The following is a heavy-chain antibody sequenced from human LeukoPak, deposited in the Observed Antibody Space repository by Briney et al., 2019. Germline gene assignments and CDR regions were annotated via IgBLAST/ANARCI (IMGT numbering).Heavy chain of an antibody. V-gene: IGHV3-30-3*01. CDR3: ARTMVRGSYIYYYGMDV. J-gene: IGHJ6*02. CDR2: ISYDGSNK. Sequence: PGGSLRLSCAASGFTFSSYAMHWVRQAPGKGLEWAAVISYDGSNKYYADFVKGRFTIPRDNSKNTLYLQMNSLRAEDTAVYYCARTMVRGSYIYYYGMDVWGQGTTVTVSS. D-gene: IGHD3-10*01. CDR1: GFTFSSYA.